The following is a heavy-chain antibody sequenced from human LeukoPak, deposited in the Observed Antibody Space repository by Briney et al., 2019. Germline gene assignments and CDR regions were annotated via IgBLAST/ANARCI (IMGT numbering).Heavy chain of an antibody. D-gene: IGHD1-26*01. J-gene: IGHJ4*02. CDR2: ISGSGGST. CDR1: RFTFSSYA. CDR3: ARVFGGTHFDS. V-gene: IGHV3-23*01. Sequence: GGSLRLSCAASRFTFSSYAMSWVRQAPGKGLEWVSAISGSGGSTYYADPVKGRFIISRDNSKNTLYLQMNSLRAEDTAVYYCARVFGGTHFDSWGQGTLVTVSS.